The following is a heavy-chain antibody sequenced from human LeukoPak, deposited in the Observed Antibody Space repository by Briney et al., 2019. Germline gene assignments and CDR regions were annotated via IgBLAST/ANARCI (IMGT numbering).Heavy chain of an antibody. D-gene: IGHD2-2*01. V-gene: IGHV1-2*02. Sequence: ASVKVSCKASGYTFTGYYMHWVRQAPGQGLEWMGWINPNSGGTNYAQKFQGRVTMTRDTSISTAYMELSRLRSDDTAVYYCARGSDVVVPAAIFGYWGQGTLVTVSS. CDR3: ARGSDVVVPAAIFGY. CDR1: GYTFTGYY. CDR2: INPNSGGT. J-gene: IGHJ4*02.